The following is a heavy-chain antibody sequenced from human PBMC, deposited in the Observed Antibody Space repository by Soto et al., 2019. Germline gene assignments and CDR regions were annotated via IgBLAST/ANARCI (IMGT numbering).Heavy chain of an antibody. Sequence: GGSLRLSCAASGFTFSNYTMHWVRQAPGKGLEWVALISYDEIDKYYADAVKGRFTISRDNSKNTLYLQMDSLRAEDTAVYYCAGRSGSSDYWGQGTLVTVSS. CDR1: GFTFSNYT. CDR2: ISYDEIDK. D-gene: IGHD3-10*01. CDR3: AGRSGSSDY. V-gene: IGHV3-30*04. J-gene: IGHJ4*02.